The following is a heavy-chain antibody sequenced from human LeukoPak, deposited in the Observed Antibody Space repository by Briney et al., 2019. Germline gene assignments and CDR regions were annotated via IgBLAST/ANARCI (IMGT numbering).Heavy chain of an antibody. CDR2: IIPILGIA. D-gene: IGHD3-9*01. CDR1: GGTFSSYA. Sequence: GASVKVSCKASGGTFSSYAISWVRQAPGQGLEWMGRIIPILGIANYAQKFQGRVTITADKSTSTAYMELSSLRSEDTAVYYCARDNFDWFPGAFDIWGQGTMVTVSS. CDR3: ARDNFDWFPGAFDI. V-gene: IGHV1-69*04. J-gene: IGHJ3*02.